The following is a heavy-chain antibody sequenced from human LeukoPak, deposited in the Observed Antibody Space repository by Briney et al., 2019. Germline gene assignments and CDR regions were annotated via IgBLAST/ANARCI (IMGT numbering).Heavy chain of an antibody. Sequence: GGSLRLSCAASGFTFNTYPMHWVRQAPGKGLEWVAVISYDGSNKNYADSVKGRFTISRDNSKNTLYLQMNSLRAEDTAVYYCARAVGVTAIHNAFDIWGQGTMVTVSS. J-gene: IGHJ3*02. V-gene: IGHV3-30*01. CDR3: ARAVGVTAIHNAFDI. CDR2: ISYDGSNK. D-gene: IGHD2-21*02. CDR1: GFTFNTYP.